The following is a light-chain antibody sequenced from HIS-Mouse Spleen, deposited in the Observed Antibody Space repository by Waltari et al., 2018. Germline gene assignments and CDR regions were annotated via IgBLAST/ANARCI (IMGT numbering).Light chain of an antibody. CDR3: SSYTSSSTYV. J-gene: IGLJ1*01. V-gene: IGLV2-14*03. CDR1: SSAVGGYTY. CDR2: DVS. Sequence: QSALPQPASVSGSPGQSITISCTGPSSAVGGYTYVPWYQQHPGKAPKLMIYDVSNRPSGVSNRFSGSKSGNTASLTISGLQAEDEADYYCSSYTSSSTYVFGTGTKVTVL.